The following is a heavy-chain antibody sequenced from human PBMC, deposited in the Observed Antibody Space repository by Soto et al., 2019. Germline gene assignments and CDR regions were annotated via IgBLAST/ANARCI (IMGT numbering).Heavy chain of an antibody. V-gene: IGHV4-30-4*01. D-gene: IGHD4-4*01. CDR1: GGSISRGDYY. Sequence: QVQLQESGPGLVKPSQTLSLTCTVSGGSISRGDYYWSWIRQPPGKGLEWIGYIYYSGRTYYNPSLKSRVTISVDTSKNPFSLKLSSVTAADTAVYYCASSKVFPVGGMDVWGQGTTVTVSS. CDR3: ASSKVFPVGGMDV. J-gene: IGHJ6*02. CDR2: IYYSGRT.